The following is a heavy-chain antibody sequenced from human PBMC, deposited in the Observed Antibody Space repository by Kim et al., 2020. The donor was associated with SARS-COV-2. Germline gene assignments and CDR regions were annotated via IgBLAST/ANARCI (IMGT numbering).Heavy chain of an antibody. V-gene: IGHV4-39*01. D-gene: IGHD6-19*01. Sequence: SETLSLTCTVSGGSLSSSSYYWGWLRQPPGQGLEWIGTAYYIGNTYYNPSLKIRVTVAVDTSKNQFSLRLGSVTAADTAFYYCAIHQGYSSGWYV. J-gene: IGHJ2*01. CDR1: GGSLSSSSYY. CDR2: AYYIGNT. CDR3: AIHQGYSSGWYV.